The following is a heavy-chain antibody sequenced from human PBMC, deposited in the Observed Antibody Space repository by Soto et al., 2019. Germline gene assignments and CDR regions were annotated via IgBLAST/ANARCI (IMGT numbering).Heavy chain of an antibody. V-gene: IGHV1-46*01. CDR2: INPASGST. Sequence: QVQLVQSGAEVKKPGASVKLSCRTSGYTFTHYYIHWVRQAPGQGIEWLAIINPASGSTNYAQDFQGRVILTMDTSTTTVYMELSGLRAEDTAIFYCARDLAAGDHWGQGTLVTVSS. CDR3: ARDLAAGDH. J-gene: IGHJ4*02. CDR1: GYTFTHYY. D-gene: IGHD6-13*01.